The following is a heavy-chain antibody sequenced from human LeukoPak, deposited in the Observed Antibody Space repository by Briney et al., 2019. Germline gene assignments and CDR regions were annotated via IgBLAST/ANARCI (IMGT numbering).Heavy chain of an antibody. Sequence: SETLSLTCAVSGGSISSSNWWSWIRQPPGKGLEWIGSIYYSGSTYYNPSLKSRVTISVDTSKNQFSLKLSSVTAADTAVYYCARVIAAAGTGNYMDVWGKGTTVTVSS. CDR3: ARVIAAAGTGNYMDV. V-gene: IGHV4-4*02. J-gene: IGHJ6*03. D-gene: IGHD6-13*01. CDR2: IYYSGST. CDR1: GGSISSSNW.